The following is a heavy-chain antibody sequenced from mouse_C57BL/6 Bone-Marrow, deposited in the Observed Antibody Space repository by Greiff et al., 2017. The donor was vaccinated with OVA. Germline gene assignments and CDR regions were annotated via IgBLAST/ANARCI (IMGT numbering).Heavy chain of an antibody. CDR2: INPNNGGT. D-gene: IGHD1-1*01. Sequence: VQLQQSGPELVKPGASVKISCKASGYTFTDYYLNWVKQSHGKSLEWIGVINPNNGGTSYTQQFTGKATLTVDKSYSTAYLELRSMTSEYSAVYYCARLTYYGSSYFDYWGQGTTLTVSS. CDR3: ARLTYYGSSYFDY. CDR1: GYTFTDYY. V-gene: IGHV1-26*01. J-gene: IGHJ2*01.